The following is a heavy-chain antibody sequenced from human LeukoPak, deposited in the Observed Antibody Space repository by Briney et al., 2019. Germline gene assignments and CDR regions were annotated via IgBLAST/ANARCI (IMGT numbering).Heavy chain of an antibody. CDR2: IYYSGST. J-gene: IGHJ3*02. Sequence: SETLSLTCTVSGGSISTFHWTWIRQPPGKGLEWIGYIYYSGSTNYNPSLKSRVSISVDTSKNQFSLKLRSVTAADTAVYYCARYTAMVAFHAHGFDIWGKGTMVTVSS. CDR3: ARYTAMVAFHAHGFDI. V-gene: IGHV4-59*01. D-gene: IGHD5-18*01. CDR1: GGSISTFH.